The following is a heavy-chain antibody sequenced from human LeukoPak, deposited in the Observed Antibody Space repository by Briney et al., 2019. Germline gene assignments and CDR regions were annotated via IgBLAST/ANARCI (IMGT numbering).Heavy chain of an antibody. V-gene: IGHV3-74*01. CDR3: VSFYETY. Sequence: GGSLRLSCAATGSYWMHWVRQAPGKGLVWVSHINSDGSWTSYADSVKGRFTISKDNAKNTVYLQMNNLRAEDTAVYYCVSFYETYWGRGTLVTVSS. D-gene: IGHD2/OR15-2a*01. J-gene: IGHJ4*02. CDR2: INSDGSWT. CDR1: GSYW.